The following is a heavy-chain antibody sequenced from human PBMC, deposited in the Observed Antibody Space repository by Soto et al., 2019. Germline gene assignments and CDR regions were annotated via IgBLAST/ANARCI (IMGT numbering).Heavy chain of an antibody. CDR1: TFTFTDSA. Sequence: EVQLLESGGDLVQPGGSLRLSCTASTFTFTDSAMSWVRQAPGMGLEWVSVIRDNGAATFYAPSVAGRFTVSRDNSKNTLNLQMISLRVDDTAVYYCAKHRSSGNPMYYNMDVWGPGTMVIVSS. V-gene: IGHV3-23*01. CDR2: IRDNGAAT. CDR3: AKHRSSGNPMYYNMDV. D-gene: IGHD3-10*01. J-gene: IGHJ6*02.